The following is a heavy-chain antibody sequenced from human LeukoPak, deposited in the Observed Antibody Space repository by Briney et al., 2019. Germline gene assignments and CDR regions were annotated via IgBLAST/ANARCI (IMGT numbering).Heavy chain of an antibody. Sequence: GASVKVSCKASGYTFTSYDISWVRQATGQGPEWMGWMNPNSGNTGYAQKFQGRVTMIRDTSISTAYMELSSLRSEDTAVYYCARQGYTASYYFLDYWSQGTLVTVSS. CDR2: MNPNSGNT. V-gene: IGHV1-8*01. CDR1: GYTFTSYD. J-gene: IGHJ4*02. D-gene: IGHD1-26*01. CDR3: ARQGYTASYYFLDY.